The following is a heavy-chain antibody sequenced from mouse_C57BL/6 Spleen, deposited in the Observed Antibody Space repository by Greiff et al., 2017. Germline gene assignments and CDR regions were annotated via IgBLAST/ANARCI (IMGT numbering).Heavy chain of an antibody. Sequence: QVQLQQPGAELVKPGASVKLSCKASGYTFTSYWMHWVKQRPGQGLEWIGMIHPNSGSTNYNEKFKSKATLTVDKSSSTAYMQLSRLTSEDSAVYYCARHNYGSPWFAYWGQGTMVTVSA. D-gene: IGHD1-1*01. V-gene: IGHV1-64*01. J-gene: IGHJ3*01. CDR1: GYTFTSYW. CDR2: IHPNSGST. CDR3: ARHNYGSPWFAY.